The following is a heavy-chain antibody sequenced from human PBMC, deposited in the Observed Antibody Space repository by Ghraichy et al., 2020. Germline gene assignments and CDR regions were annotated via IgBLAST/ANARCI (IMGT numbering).Heavy chain of an antibody. Sequence: GGSLRLSCAASGFTFSRYWMHWVRQVPGKGPVWVSRISSDGRSINDADSVKGRFTVSRDNAENTVYLQMTSLRVEDTAMYYCVRSQETDVSGWYWHFDLWGRGTLVTVSS. J-gene: IGHJ2*01. D-gene: IGHD6-19*01. CDR1: GFTFSRYW. CDR3: VRSQETDVSGWYWHFDL. CDR2: ISSDGRSI. V-gene: IGHV3-74*01.